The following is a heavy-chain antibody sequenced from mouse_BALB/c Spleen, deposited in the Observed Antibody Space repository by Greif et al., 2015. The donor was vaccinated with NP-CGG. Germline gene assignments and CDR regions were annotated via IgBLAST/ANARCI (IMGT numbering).Heavy chain of an antibody. CDR1: GYSFTGST. CDR3: ARGYGRRYWYYGV. Sequence: VHVKQSGPELVKPGASMKISCNASGYSFTGSTMNWVKQSHGKNLEWIGLINPYNGGTSYNQKFKGKATLTVDKESSAACMGVRSLTTEDSAVYCCARGYGRRYWYYGVGGAGTAITGSS. D-gene: IGHD1-1*01. J-gene: IGHJ1*01. V-gene: IGHV1-18*01. CDR2: INPYNGGT.